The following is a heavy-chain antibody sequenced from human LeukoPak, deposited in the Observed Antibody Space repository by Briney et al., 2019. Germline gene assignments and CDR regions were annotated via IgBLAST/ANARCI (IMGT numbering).Heavy chain of an antibody. Sequence: GGSLRLSCAASGFTFSSYWMSWVRQAPGKGLEWVANIKTDGSEKYYVDSVKGRFTISRDNAKNSLYLQMNSLRAEDTAVYYCATYSSLNRREFQYWGQGTLLTVSS. CDR2: IKTDGSEK. CDR3: ATYSSLNRREFQY. CDR1: GFTFSSYW. V-gene: IGHV3-7*01. J-gene: IGHJ1*01. D-gene: IGHD3-22*01.